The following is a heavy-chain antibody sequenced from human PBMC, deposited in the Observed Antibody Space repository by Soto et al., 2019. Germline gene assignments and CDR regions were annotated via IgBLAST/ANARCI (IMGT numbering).Heavy chain of an antibody. CDR3: ARGVKYYDFWSGYYSPPEYYFDY. CDR1: GYTFTSYD. J-gene: IGHJ4*02. CDR2: MNPNSGNT. D-gene: IGHD3-3*01. Sequence: ASVKVSCKASGYTFTSYDINWVRQATGQGLEWMGWMNPNSGNTGYAQKFQGRVTMTRNTSISTAYMELSSLRSEDTAVYYCARGVKYYDFWSGYYSPPEYYFDYWGQGTLVTVSS. V-gene: IGHV1-8*01.